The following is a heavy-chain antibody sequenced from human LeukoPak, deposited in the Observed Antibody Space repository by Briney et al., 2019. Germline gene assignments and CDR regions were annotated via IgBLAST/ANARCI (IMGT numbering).Heavy chain of an antibody. Sequence: PSETLSLTCTVSGGSISSGSYYWSWIRQPAGKGLEWIGRIHTSGSTNYNPSLKSRVTISVDTSKNQFSLKLSSVTAADTAVYYCARDSDYWGQGTLVTVSS. CDR3: ARDSDY. CDR1: GGSISSGSYY. CDR2: IHTSGST. V-gene: IGHV4-61*02. J-gene: IGHJ4*02.